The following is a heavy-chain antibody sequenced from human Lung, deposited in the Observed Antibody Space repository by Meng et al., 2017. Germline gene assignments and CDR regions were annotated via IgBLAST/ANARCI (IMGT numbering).Heavy chain of an antibody. V-gene: IGHV4-34*01. CDR3: ARGPTTMAHDFDY. D-gene: IGHD4-11*01. Sequence: QVQLKQWGAGLLKPSETLSRTCVVSGGSFSDSYWSWIRQPPGKGLEWIGEVNHSGSTNYNPSLESRATISVDTSQNNLSLKLSSVTAADSAVYYCARGPTTMAHDFDYWGQGTLVTVSS. J-gene: IGHJ4*02. CDR2: VNHSGST. CDR1: GGSFSDSY.